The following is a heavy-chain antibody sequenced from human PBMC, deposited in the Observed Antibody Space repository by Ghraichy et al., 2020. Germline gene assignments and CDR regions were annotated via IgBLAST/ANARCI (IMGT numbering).Heavy chain of an antibody. J-gene: IGHJ6*04. CDR3: ARDNWWAADDSRTMDV. CDR2: INHSGST. V-gene: IGHV4-34*01. CDR1: GGSFSGYY. Sequence: GSLRLSSAVYGGSFSGYYWSWIRQPPGKGLEWIGEINHSGSTNYNPSLKSRVTISVDTSKNQFSLKLSSVTAADTAVYYCARDNWWAADDSRTMDVWGKGTTVTVSS. D-gene: IGHD2-15*01.